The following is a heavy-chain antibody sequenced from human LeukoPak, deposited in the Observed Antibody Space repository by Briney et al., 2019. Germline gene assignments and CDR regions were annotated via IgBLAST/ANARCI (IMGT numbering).Heavy chain of an antibody. J-gene: IGHJ4*02. CDR3: ARVLEMATTGDY. D-gene: IGHD1-1*01. Sequence: ASVKVSCKASGYTFTGYYMHWVRQAPGQGLEWMGWINPNSGGTNYAQKFQGRVTMTRDTSISTAYMELSRLRSDDTAVYYCARVLEMATTGDYWGQGTLVTVSS. CDR2: INPNSGGT. CDR1: GYTFTGYY. V-gene: IGHV1-2*02.